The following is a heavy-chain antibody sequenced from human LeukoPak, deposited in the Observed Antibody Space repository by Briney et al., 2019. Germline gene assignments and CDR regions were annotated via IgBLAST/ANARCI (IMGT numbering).Heavy chain of an antibody. D-gene: IGHD6-19*01. Sequence: GGSLRLSCAASGFTVSSNYMSWVRQAPGKGLEWVSVIYSGGSTYYADSVKGRFTISRDNSKNTLYLQMNSLRAEDTAVYYCARGVSGWSPNDAFDIWGQGTMVTVSS. CDR3: ARGVSGWSPNDAFDI. CDR2: IYSGGST. CDR1: GFTVSSNY. J-gene: IGHJ3*02. V-gene: IGHV3-53*01.